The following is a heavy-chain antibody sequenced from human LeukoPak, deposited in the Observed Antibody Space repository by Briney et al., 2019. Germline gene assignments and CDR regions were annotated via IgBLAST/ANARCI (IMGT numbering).Heavy chain of an antibody. CDR2: ISYDGSNK. Sequence: GGSLRLSCAASGFTFSSYGMHWVRQAPGKGLEWVAVISYDGSNKYYADSVKGRFTISRDNSKNTLYLQMNSLRAGDTAVYYCAKDGYSGYDYFFDYWGQGTLVTVSS. J-gene: IGHJ4*02. CDR3: AKDGYSGYDYFFDY. CDR1: GFTFSSYG. D-gene: IGHD5-12*01. V-gene: IGHV3-30*18.